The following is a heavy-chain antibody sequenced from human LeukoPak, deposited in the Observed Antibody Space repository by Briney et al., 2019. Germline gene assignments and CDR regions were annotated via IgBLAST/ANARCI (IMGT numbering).Heavy chain of an antibody. CDR2: ISGSGGST. CDR3: ATFSIVVVPAALNWFDP. V-gene: IGHV3-23*01. J-gene: IGHJ5*02. Sequence: GGSLRLSCAASGFTFSSYAMSWVRQAPGKGLEWVSAISGSGGSTYYADSVKGRFTISRDNSKNTLYLQMNSLRAEDTAVYYCATFSIVVVPAALNWFDPWGQGTLVTVSS. D-gene: IGHD2-2*01. CDR1: GFTFSSYA.